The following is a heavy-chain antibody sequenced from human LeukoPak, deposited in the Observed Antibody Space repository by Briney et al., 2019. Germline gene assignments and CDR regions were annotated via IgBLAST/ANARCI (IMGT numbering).Heavy chain of an antibody. CDR1: GGSFSGYY. Sequence: PSETLSLTCAVYGGSFSGYYWSWIRQPPGKGLEWIGEINHSGSTNYNPSLKSRVTISVDTSKNQFSLKLSSVTAADTAVYYCARHKYSSSWYRFDPWGQGTLVTVSS. CDR3: ARHKYSSSWYRFDP. J-gene: IGHJ5*02. D-gene: IGHD6-13*01. CDR2: INHSGST. V-gene: IGHV4-34*01.